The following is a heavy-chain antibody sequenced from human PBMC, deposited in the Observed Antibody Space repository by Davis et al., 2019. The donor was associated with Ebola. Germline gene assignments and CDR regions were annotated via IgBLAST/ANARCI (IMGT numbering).Heavy chain of an antibody. CDR3: ARGARYYFDY. Sequence: SETLSLTCTVSGGSISSSSYYWGWIRQPPGKGLEWIGSIYYSGSTNYNPSLKSRVTISVDTSKNQFSLKLSSVTAADTAVYYCARGARYYFDYWGQGTLVTVSS. J-gene: IGHJ4*02. CDR2: IYYSGST. V-gene: IGHV4-39*07. CDR1: GGSISSSSYY.